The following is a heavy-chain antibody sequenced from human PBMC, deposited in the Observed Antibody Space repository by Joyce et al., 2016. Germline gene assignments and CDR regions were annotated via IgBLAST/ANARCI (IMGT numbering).Heavy chain of an antibody. CDR3: STGALWYGKMLYNFDY. CDR1: GLNFTNAW. J-gene: IGHJ4*02. CDR2: RKTNGEGGTT. Sequence: DVQLVESGGGLVKPGGSLRLSCAASGLNFTNAWMAWVRQAPGKGLEWLGHRKTNGEGGTTEYGAPIKGRFTISRDDSQKTVSLHMNSLRPEDTAVYFCSTGALWYGKMLYNFDYWGQGALVTVSS. D-gene: IGHD3-10*01. V-gene: IGHV3-15*01.